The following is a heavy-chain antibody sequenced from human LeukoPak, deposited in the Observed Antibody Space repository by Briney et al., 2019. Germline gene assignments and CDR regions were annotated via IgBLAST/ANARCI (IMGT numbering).Heavy chain of an antibody. J-gene: IGHJ4*02. V-gene: IGHV3-48*03. CDR1: GFMFSNYE. CDR3: ARDQLDH. Sequence: GGSLRLSCAASGFMFSNYEVNWVRQAPGKGLEWVSYISPSGSSIYYADSVKGRFTISRDNAQDSLYLHMNTLRAEDAAVYYCARDQLDHWGQGTLVAVSP. D-gene: IGHD5-24*01. CDR2: ISPSGSSI.